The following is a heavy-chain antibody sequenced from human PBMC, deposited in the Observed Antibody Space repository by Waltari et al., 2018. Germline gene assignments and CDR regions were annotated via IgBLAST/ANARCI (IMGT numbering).Heavy chain of an antibody. J-gene: IGHJ4*02. CDR2: IYYSGST. Sequence: QLQLQESGPGLVKPSETLSLTCTVSGGSISSSSYYWGWIRQPPGKGLEWIGSIYYSGSTYYNPSLKSRVTISVDTSKNQFSLKLSSVTAADTAVYYCASGVAATSGYGRDYWGQGTLVTVSS. V-gene: IGHV4-39*07. CDR1: GGSISSSSYY. CDR3: ASGVAATSGYGRDY. D-gene: IGHD2-15*01.